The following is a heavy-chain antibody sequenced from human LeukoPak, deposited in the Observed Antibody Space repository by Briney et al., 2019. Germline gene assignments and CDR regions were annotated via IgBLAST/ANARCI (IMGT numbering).Heavy chain of an antibody. CDR1: GGSISSSSYY. CDR2: IYYSGST. Sequence: SETLPLTCTVSGGSISSSSYYWGWIRQPPGKGLEWIGSIYYSGSTYYNPSLKSRVTISVDTSKNQFSLKLSSVTAADTAVYYCAISTAMVENSEWSFDYWGQGTLVTVSS. D-gene: IGHD5-18*01. V-gene: IGHV4-39*01. J-gene: IGHJ4*02. CDR3: AISTAMVENSEWSFDY.